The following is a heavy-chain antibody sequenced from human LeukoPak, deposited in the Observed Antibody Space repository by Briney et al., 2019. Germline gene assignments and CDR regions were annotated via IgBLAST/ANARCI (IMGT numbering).Heavy chain of an antibody. CDR3: ARDLVLAAIRAGLDF. V-gene: IGHV1-8*03. D-gene: IGHD5-24*01. Sequence: ASVKVSCKASGYTFTSYDINWVRQATGQGLEWMGRMNPNSGNTGYAQKFQGRVTITRNTSISTAYMELSSLRSEDTAVYYCARDLVLAAIRAGLDFWGQGTLVTVSS. CDR2: MNPNSGNT. CDR1: GYTFTSYD. J-gene: IGHJ4*02.